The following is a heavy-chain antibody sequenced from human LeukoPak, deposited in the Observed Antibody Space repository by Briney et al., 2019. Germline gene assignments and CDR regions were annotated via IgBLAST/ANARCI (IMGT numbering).Heavy chain of an antibody. CDR1: GFTFSDYW. J-gene: IGHJ4*02. CDR2: TNSDGSVT. D-gene: IGHD6-6*01. V-gene: IGHV3-74*01. CDR3: TKAADSSENF. Sequence: PGGSLRLSCAASGFTFSDYWMYWVRQAPGKGLVWVSHTNSDGSVTNYADSVKGRFTISRDNAKNTLHLQMNSLRAEDTAVYYCTKAADSSENFWGQGTLVTVSS.